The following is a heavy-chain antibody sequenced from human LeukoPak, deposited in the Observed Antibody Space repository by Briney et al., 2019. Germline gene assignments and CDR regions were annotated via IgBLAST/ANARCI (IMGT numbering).Heavy chain of an antibody. CDR1: VYSFTGYY. CDR2: INPNSGDT. J-gene: IGHJ6*03. Sequence: ASETVSCKASVYSFTGYYMHWVRHAPRQPLEWRGWINPNSGDTKYAQNFQGRVTMTRDTSISTAYMELTRLRSDDTAVYYCARGGLRVMVYRLYYMDVWGKGTMVTVSS. D-gene: IGHD2-8*01. V-gene: IGHV1-2*02. CDR3: ARGGLRVMVYRLYYMDV.